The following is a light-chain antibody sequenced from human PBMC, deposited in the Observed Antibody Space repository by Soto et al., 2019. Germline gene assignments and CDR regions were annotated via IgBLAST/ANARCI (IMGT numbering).Light chain of an antibody. CDR1: SSDVGGYNY. V-gene: IGLV2-11*01. CDR2: DVS. Sequence: QSALTQPRSVSGSPGQSVTISCTGTSSDVGGYNYVSWYQQHPGKAPKLMIYDVSKRPSGVPDRFSGSKSGNTASLTISGLQAEDEADYCCCSYAGSYGVFGTGTKVTVL. CDR3: CSYAGSYGV. J-gene: IGLJ1*01.